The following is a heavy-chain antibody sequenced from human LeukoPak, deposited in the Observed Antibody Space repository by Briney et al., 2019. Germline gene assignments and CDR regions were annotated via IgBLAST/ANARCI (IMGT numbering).Heavy chain of an antibody. CDR2: IIPIFGTA. Sequence: GASVKVSCKASGGTFSSYAISWVRQAPGQGLEWMGGIIPIFGTANYAQKFQGRVTITADESTSTAYMELSSLRSEDTAVYYCARAGAAAIWVVYHGMDVWGQGTTVTVSS. J-gene: IGHJ6*02. D-gene: IGHD2-2*02. V-gene: IGHV1-69*13. CDR1: GGTFSSYA. CDR3: ARAGAAAIWVVYHGMDV.